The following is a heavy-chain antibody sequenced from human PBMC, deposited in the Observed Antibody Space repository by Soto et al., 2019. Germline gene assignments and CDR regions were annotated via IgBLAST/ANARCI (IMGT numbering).Heavy chain of an antibody. J-gene: IGHJ4*02. CDR3: PRGRLSYGHDS. CDR1: GFTFSNYD. V-gene: IGHV3-13*01. Sequence: EVRLLESGGGLVQPGGSLRLSCVASGFTFSNYDMHWVRQGAGEGLEWVAAIGSGGDTYYPDSVKGRFTISRENGNNSFYLQMNNLRAGDTALYYCPRGRLSYGHDSWGQGTLVTVSS. CDR2: IGSGGDT. D-gene: IGHD5-18*01.